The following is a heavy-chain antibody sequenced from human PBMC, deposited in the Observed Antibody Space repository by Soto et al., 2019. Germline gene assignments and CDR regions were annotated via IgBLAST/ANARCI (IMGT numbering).Heavy chain of an antibody. CDR2: IFDSGST. V-gene: IGHV4-30-4*01. D-gene: IGHD4-17*01. J-gene: IGHJ2*01. CDR1: GGSISGGVYY. CDR3: AREIIPLTTDWYFDL. Sequence: QVQLQESGPGLVKPSQTLSLTCTVSGGSISGGVYYCSWIRQPPGKGLEWIGYIFDSGSTYYNPSLKSRVTISVDTSKNQFSLRLSSVTAADTAVYYCAREIIPLTTDWYFDLWGRGTLVTVSS.